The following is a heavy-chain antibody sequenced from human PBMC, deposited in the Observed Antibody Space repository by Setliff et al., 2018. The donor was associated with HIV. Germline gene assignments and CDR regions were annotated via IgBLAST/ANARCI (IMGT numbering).Heavy chain of an antibody. D-gene: IGHD2-2*01. Sequence: SVKVSCKASGGTFSSYAISWMRQAPGQGLEWLGGIIPVFGTVNYAQRFQGRVTITADESTSTAYLELSSLRSEDTAVYYCARGVSSLSCSSASCFYYHGMDVWGQGTTVTVSS. J-gene: IGHJ6*02. CDR3: ARGVSSLSCSSASCFYYHGMDV. V-gene: IGHV1-69*13. CDR2: IIPVFGTV. CDR1: GGTFSSYA.